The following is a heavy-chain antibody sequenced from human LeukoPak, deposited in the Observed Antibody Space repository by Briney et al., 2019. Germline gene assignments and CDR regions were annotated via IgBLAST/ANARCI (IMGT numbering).Heavy chain of an antibody. J-gene: IGHJ4*02. D-gene: IGHD6-19*01. CDR3: AKAPYSGGWYYLNY. CDR1: LLTFDDYV. V-gene: IGHV3-9*01. CDR2: ICWYCGRL. Sequence: GRSLRLSCAASLLTFDDYVMHWVRPAPGKGLEWVSGICWYCGRLGYAESLKGRFTISRGNANNSLYLQMNSLRAEDTALYYCAKAPYSGGWYYLNYWGQGTLVTVSS.